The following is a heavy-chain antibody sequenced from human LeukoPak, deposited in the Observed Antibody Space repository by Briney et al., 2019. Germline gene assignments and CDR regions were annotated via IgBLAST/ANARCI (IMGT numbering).Heavy chain of an antibody. CDR2: IYYSGTT. CDR3: ARDVGGYCSSTSCYAAGLFDY. J-gene: IGHJ4*02. CDR1: GGSISSSSHY. Sequence: SETLSLTCTVSGGSISSSSHYWGWIRQPPGKGLEWIGSIYYSGTTYYNPSLKSRVTISVDTSTNQFSLKLSSVTAADTAMYYCARDVGGYCSSTSCYAAGLFDYWGQGTLVTVSS. D-gene: IGHD2-2*01. V-gene: IGHV4-39*02.